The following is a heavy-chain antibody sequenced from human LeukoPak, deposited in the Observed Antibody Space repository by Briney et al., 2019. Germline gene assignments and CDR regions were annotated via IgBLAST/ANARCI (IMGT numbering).Heavy chain of an antibody. Sequence: ASVKVSCKASGYTFTSYGISWVRQAPGQGLEWMGWISAYNGNTNYAQKLQGRVTMTTDTSTSTAYMELRSLRSDDTAVYYCARDVEGYSGAYYYYYGTDVWGQGTTVTVSS. CDR1: GYTFTSYG. CDR2: ISAYNGNT. CDR3: ARDVEGYSGAYYYYYGTDV. V-gene: IGHV1-18*01. D-gene: IGHD2-15*01. J-gene: IGHJ6*02.